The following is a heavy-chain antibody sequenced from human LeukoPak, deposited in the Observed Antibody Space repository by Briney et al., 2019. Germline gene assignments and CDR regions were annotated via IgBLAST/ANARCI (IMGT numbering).Heavy chain of an antibody. CDR2: IYYSGST. CDR3: ARDVPMVLGVIGDI. D-gene: IGHD3-10*01. V-gene: IGHV4-59*01. CDR1: GGSISSYY. Sequence: PSETLSLTCTVSGGSISSYYWSWIRQPPGKGLEWIGYIYYSGSTNFNPSLKSRVTISVDTSKNQFSLKLSSVTAADTAVYYCARDVPMVLGVIGDIWGQGTMVTVSS. J-gene: IGHJ3*02.